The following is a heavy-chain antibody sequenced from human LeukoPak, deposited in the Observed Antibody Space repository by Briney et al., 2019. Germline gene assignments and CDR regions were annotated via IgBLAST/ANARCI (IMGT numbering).Heavy chain of an antibody. CDR3: ARLPGHGYDHDAFDI. D-gene: IGHD5-12*01. CDR2: ISSSSSYI. Sequence: GGSLRLSCAASGFTFSSYSMNWVRQAPGKGLEWVSSISSSSSYIYYADSVKGRFTISRDNAKNSLYLQMNSLRAEDTAVYYCARLPGHGYDHDAFDIWGQGTMVTVSS. CDR1: GFTFSSYS. V-gene: IGHV3-21*01. J-gene: IGHJ3*02.